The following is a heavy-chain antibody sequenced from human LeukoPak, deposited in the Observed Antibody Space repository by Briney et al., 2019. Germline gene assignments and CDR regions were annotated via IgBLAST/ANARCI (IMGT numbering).Heavy chain of an antibody. D-gene: IGHD5-18*01. CDR3: ARVDTAMVRGYAFDI. CDR1: GGSISSSSYY. J-gene: IGHJ3*02. CDR2: IYYSGST. V-gene: IGHV4-39*07. Sequence: SETLSLTCTVSGGSISSSSYYWGWIRQPPGKGLEWIGSIYYSGSTYYNPSLKSRVTISVDTSKNQFSLKLSSVTAADTAVYYCARVDTAMVRGYAFDIWGQGTMVTVSS.